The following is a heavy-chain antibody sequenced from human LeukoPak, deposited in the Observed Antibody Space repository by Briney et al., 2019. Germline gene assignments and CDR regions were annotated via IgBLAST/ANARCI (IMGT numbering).Heavy chain of an antibody. D-gene: IGHD6-19*01. CDR3: ARGYKYSSGWYGGAFDI. J-gene: IGHJ3*02. CDR2: ISGSGGST. Sequence: GGSLRLSCAASGFTFSSYAMSWVRQAPGKGLEWVSAISGSGGSTYYADSVKGRFTISRDNSKNTLYLQMYSLRAEDTAVYYCARGYKYSSGWYGGAFDIWGQGTMVTVSS. V-gene: IGHV3-23*01. CDR1: GFTFSSYA.